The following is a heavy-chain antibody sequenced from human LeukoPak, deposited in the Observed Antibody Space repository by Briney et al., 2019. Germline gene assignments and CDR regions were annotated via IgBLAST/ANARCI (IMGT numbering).Heavy chain of an antibody. V-gene: IGHV3-48*02. CDR3: ASPGTTFDY. CDR2: ISGSSSTI. D-gene: IGHD1-7*01. J-gene: IGHJ4*02. CDR1: GFTFSTYS. Sequence: PGGSLRLSCAASGFTFSTYSMNWVRQAPGKGLEWVSYISGSSSTIYYADSVKGRFTISRDNAKNSLYLQMSSLRDEDTAVYYCASPGTTFDYWGQGTLVTVSS.